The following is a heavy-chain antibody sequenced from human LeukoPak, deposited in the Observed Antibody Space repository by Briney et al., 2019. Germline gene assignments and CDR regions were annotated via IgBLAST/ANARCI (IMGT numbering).Heavy chain of an antibody. D-gene: IGHD5-18*01. V-gene: IGHV4-39*01. CDR3: VRQCMGYSHGYSDY. CDR1: GGSISGSSYY. Sequence: SETLSLTCTVSGGSISGSSYYWGWIRQPPGKGLEWLGSIYYTGRDYYNPSLKSRVTTSVDTSKNQFSLALSSVTAADTAVYYCVRQCMGYSHGYSDYWGQGSLVTVSS. CDR2: IYYTGRD. J-gene: IGHJ4*02.